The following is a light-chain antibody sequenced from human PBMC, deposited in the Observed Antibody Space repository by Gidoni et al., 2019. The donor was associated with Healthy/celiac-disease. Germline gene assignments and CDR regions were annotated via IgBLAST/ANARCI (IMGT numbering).Light chain of an antibody. CDR2: AAS. CDR3: QKYNSVPQT. J-gene: IGKJ3*01. CDR1: MGFNNY. V-gene: IGKV1-27*01. Sequence: DNLMRQSPSSLSASVGDRVTITCRASMGFNNYLAWYQQKPGKVPQLLIYAASTLQSGVPSRFSGSGSGTDFTLTISSLQPEDVATYYCQKYNSVPQTFXPXTKVEIK.